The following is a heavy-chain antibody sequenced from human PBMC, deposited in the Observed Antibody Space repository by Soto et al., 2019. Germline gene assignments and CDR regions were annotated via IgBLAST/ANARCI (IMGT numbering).Heavy chain of an antibody. J-gene: IGHJ4*03. CDR3: ARDTGLAPTVWGY. CDR1: GDSIRGGGHY. V-gene: IGHV4-31*03. CDR2: VYHSGST. D-gene: IGHD7-27*01. Sequence: SATLSLTCSVSGDSIRGGGHYWNWIRQFPGKGLEWIGYVYHSGSTHYNPSLRGRLTISIDTSKNQFSLRLISVTAADTALYYCARDTGLAPTVWGYWGHGTQVTVSS.